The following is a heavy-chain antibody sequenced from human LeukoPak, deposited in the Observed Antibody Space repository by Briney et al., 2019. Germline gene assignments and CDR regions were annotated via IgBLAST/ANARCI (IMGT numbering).Heavy chain of an antibody. CDR2: ISGSGGST. D-gene: IGHD5-18*01. V-gene: IGHV3-23*01. Sequence: GGSLRLSCAASGFTFSSYAMSWVRQAPGKGLEWVSAISGSGGSTYYADSVKGRFTISRDNSKNTLYLQMNSLRAEDTAVYYCAKASSRRGYSYGPKTDPLKYYSDYWGQGTLVTVSS. CDR1: GFTFSSYA. J-gene: IGHJ4*02. CDR3: AKASSRRGYSYGPKTDPLKYYSDY.